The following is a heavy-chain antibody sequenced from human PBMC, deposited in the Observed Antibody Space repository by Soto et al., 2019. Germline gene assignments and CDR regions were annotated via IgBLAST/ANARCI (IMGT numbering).Heavy chain of an antibody. CDR3: AREPVYGDYPYYSYGMDV. V-gene: IGHV1-18*04. CDR1: GYTFTSYG. CDR2: ISAYNGNT. J-gene: IGHJ6*02. Sequence: QVQLVQSGAEVKKPGASVKVSCKASGYTFTSYGISWVRQAPGQGLEWMGWISAYNGNTNYAQKLQGRVTMTTDTSTRTDYMELRSLRSDDTAVYYCAREPVYGDYPYYSYGMDVWGQGTTVTVSS. D-gene: IGHD4-17*01.